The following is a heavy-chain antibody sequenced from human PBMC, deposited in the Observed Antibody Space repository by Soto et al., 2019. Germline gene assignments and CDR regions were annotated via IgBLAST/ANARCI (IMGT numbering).Heavy chain of an antibody. D-gene: IGHD2-21*02. V-gene: IGHV1-3*01. Sequence: ASVKVSCKASGYTFTSYAMHWVRQAPGQRLEWMGWINAGNGNTKYSQKFQGRVTITRDTSASTAYMELSSLRSEDTAVYYCARCGGDCYSTLKFDYWGQGTLVTVSS. CDR2: INAGNGNT. CDR1: GYTFTSYA. J-gene: IGHJ4*02. CDR3: ARCGGDCYSTLKFDY.